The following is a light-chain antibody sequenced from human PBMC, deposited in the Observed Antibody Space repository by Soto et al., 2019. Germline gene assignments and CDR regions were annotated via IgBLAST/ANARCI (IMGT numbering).Light chain of an antibody. V-gene: IGKV3-20*01. CDR3: QHYDWSLTWT. CDR2: GAS. J-gene: IGKJ1*01. Sequence: EIVLTQSPGTLSLSPGERATLSCRASQTISSSFLAWYQQKRGQATRLLIYGASTKATGVPDRFSGSGSGTDFTLTISELEPEDFAVYYCQHYDWSLTWTFGQGTKVEI. CDR1: QTISSSF.